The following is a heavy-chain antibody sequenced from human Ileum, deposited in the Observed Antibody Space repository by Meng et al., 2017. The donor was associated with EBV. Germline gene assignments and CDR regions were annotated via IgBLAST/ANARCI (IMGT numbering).Heavy chain of an antibody. V-gene: IGHV3-23*01. Sequence: EVQLLESVGGLVQPGGSLRLSCAASGFMFNTHAMSWVRQAPGKGLEWVSLISSGGQTTSYADSVKGRFTVSRDNSKNILYLQMNSLTAEDTAVFYCVSQQVVSTSTFDNWGQGTLVTVSS. CDR3: VSQQVVSTSTFDN. D-gene: IGHD6-13*01. CDR1: GFMFNTHA. CDR2: ISSGGQTT. J-gene: IGHJ4*02.